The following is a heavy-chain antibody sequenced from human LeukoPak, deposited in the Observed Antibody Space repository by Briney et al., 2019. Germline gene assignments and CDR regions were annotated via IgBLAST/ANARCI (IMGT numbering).Heavy chain of an antibody. J-gene: IGHJ5*02. CDR1: GASISSGSHY. CDR3: ARLGPYCRSASCASRSWFDP. V-gene: IGHV4-39*01. CDR2: IYYSGNT. D-gene: IGHD2-15*01. Sequence: PSETLSLTCSVSGASISSGSHYWAWIRQPPGKGLEWIGSIYYSGNTYYNPSLKSRVIIAVDTSKNQFSLKLCSVTAADASIYYCARLGPYCRSASCASRSWFDPWGQGTPVTVSS.